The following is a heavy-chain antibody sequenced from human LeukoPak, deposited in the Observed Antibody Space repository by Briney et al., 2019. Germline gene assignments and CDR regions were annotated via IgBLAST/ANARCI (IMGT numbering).Heavy chain of an antibody. CDR1: GFTFSSYA. CDR3: ARDINEAGSSEDAFDI. CDR2: ISYDGSNK. V-gene: IGHV3-30*01. J-gene: IGHJ3*02. Sequence: GGSLTLSCAASGFTFSSYAMHWVRQAPGKGLEWVAVISYDGSNKYYADSVKGRFTISRDNSKNTLYLQMNSLRAEDTAVYYCARDINEAGSSEDAFDIWGQGTMVTVSS. D-gene: IGHD3-10*01.